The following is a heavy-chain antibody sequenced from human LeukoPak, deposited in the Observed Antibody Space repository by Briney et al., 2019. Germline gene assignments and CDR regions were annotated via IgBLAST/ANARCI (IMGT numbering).Heavy chain of an antibody. CDR2: IGVNGVTT. D-gene: IGHD3-10*02. CDR3: AKEVFGEYYDGFDY. CDR1: GFTFSSYA. V-gene: IGHV3-23*01. Sequence: SGGSLRLSCAASGFTFSSYAMSWVRQAPGEGLEWVSRIGVNGVTTYYADSVKGRFTISRDNSRTTLFLHMNSLRAEDTAVYYCAKEVFGEYYDGFDYWGQGTLVTVSS. J-gene: IGHJ4*02.